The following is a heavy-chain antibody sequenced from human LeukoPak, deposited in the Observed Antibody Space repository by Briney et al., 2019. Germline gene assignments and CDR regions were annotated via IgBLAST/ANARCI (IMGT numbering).Heavy chain of an antibody. V-gene: IGHV3-30*02. CDR2: IQYDGSDK. CDR3: VGKLERGVFDI. Sequence: GGSLRLSCAAPGFTFSNYGMHWVRQAPGKGLEWVTFIQYDGSDKYYADSVKGRFTISRDNSKNTLYLQMNSLRAEDTALYYCVGKLERGVFDIWGQGTMVTVSS. D-gene: IGHD1-1*01. CDR1: GFTFSNYG. J-gene: IGHJ3*02.